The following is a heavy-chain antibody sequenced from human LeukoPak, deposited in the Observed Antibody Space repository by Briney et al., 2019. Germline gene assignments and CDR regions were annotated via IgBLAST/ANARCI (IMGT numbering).Heavy chain of an antibody. CDR3: ASSGNYRFDY. CDR2: ITASGTAM. CDR1: GFTFSSYS. Sequence: GGSLRLSCAASGFTFSSYSMNWVRQAPGKGLEWASHITASGTAMFYADSVKGRFTISRDNAKNSLYLQMNSLRDEDTAVYYCASSGNYRFDYWGQGTLVTVSS. V-gene: IGHV3-48*02. D-gene: IGHD1-26*01. J-gene: IGHJ4*02.